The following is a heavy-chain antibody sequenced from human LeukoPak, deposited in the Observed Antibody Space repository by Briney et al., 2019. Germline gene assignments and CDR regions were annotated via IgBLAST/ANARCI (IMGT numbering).Heavy chain of an antibody. CDR3: ARDLERFLEWATCPSY. V-gene: IGHV3-20*04. J-gene: IGHJ4*02. CDR1: GFTFSSYW. CDR2: INWNGGST. D-gene: IGHD3-3*01. Sequence: GGSLRLSCAASGFTFSSYWMSWVRQAPGKGLEWVSGINWNGGSTGYADSVKGRFTISRDNAKNSLYLQMNSLRAEDTALYYCARDLERFLEWATCPSYWGQGTLVTVSS.